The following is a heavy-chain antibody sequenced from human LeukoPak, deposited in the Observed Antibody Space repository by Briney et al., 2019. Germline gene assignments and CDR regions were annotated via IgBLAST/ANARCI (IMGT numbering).Heavy chain of an antibody. Sequence: GGSLRLSCAASGFTFSSYGMHWVRQAPGKGLEWVAVIWYDGSNKYYADSVKGRFTISRDNSKNTLYLQMNSLRAEDTAVYYCARGIVGATRLRWFDPWGQGTLVTVSS. CDR2: IWYDGSNK. CDR1: GFTFSSYG. CDR3: ARGIVGATRLRWFDP. V-gene: IGHV3-33*01. J-gene: IGHJ5*02. D-gene: IGHD1-26*01.